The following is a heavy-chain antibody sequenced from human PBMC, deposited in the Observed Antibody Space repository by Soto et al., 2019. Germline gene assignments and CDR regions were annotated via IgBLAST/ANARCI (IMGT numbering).Heavy chain of an antibody. V-gene: IGHV1-18*01. CDR3: ARDNSGSYSYYYYYGMDV. J-gene: IGHJ6*02. CDR1: GGTFSSYG. Sequence: ASVKVSCKASGGTFSSYGISWVRQAPGQGLEWMGWISAYNGNTNYAQKLQGRVTMTTDTSTSTAYMELRSLRSDDTAVYYCARDNSGSYSYYYYYGMDVWGQGTTVTVSS. CDR2: ISAYNGNT. D-gene: IGHD1-26*01.